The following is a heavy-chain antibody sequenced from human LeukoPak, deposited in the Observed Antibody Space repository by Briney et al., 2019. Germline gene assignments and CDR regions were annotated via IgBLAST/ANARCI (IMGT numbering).Heavy chain of an antibody. CDR3: ARPPGTSPCFDY. CDR2: ISWNSGSI. J-gene: IGHJ4*02. D-gene: IGHD1-1*01. V-gene: IGHV3-9*01. CDR1: GFTFDDYA. Sequence: SLRLSCAASGFTFDDYAMHWVRQAPGKGLEWVSGISWNSGSIGYADSVKGRFIISRDNAKNTLYLQMNSLRTEDTAVYYCARPPGTSPCFDYWGQGILVTVSS.